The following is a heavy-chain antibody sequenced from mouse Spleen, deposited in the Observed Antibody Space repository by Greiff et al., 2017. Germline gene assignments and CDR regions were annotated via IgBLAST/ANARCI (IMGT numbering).Heavy chain of an antibody. CDR3: ARTYGSSYGWFAY. CDR2: ISNLAYSI. D-gene: IGHD1-1*01. Sequence: DVKLVESGGGLVKPGGSLKLSCAASGFTFSDYGMAWVRQAPGKGPEWVAFISNLAYSIYYADTVTGRFTISRENAKNTLYLEMSSLRSEDTAMYYCARTYGSSYGWFAYWGQGTLVTVSA. V-gene: IGHV5-15*01. J-gene: IGHJ3*01. CDR1: GFTFSDYG.